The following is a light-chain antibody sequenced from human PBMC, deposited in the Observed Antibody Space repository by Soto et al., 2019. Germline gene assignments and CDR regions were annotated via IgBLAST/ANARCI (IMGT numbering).Light chain of an antibody. J-gene: IGKJ1*01. CDR3: QQYGTSRWT. CDR1: QSVSSTY. CDR2: GAS. Sequence: IVLTQSPGTLSLTPGERATLSCRASQSVSSTYLAWYQQKPGQAPRLLIYGASSRVTGIPDRFSGSGSGTDFTLTISRLEPEDFAVYYCQQYGTSRWTFGQRTMA. V-gene: IGKV3-20*01.